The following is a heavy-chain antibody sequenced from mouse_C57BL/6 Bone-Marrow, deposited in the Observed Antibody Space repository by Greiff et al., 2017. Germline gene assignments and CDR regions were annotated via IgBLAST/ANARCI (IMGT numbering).Heavy chain of an antibody. J-gene: IGHJ1*03. Sequence: QVQLQQSGPELVKPGASVKISCKASGYAFSSSWMNWVKQRPGKGLEWIGRIYPGDGDTNYNGKFKGKATLTADKSSSTAYMQLSSLTSEYSAVYFCARGLNFDVWGTGPTVTVSS. CDR3: ARGLNFDV. CDR1: GYAFSSSW. CDR2: IYPGDGDT. V-gene: IGHV1-82*01.